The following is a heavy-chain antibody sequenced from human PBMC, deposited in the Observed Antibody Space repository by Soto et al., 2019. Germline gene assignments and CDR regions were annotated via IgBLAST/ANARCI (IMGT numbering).Heavy chain of an antibody. J-gene: IGHJ4*02. Sequence: GGSLRLSCAASGFTFSSYGMHWVRQAPGKGLEWVAVISYDGSNKYYADSVKGRFTISRDNSKNTLYLQMNSLRAEDTAVYYCAKLERTTDYWGQGTLVTVSS. D-gene: IGHD1-1*01. CDR2: ISYDGSNK. V-gene: IGHV3-30*18. CDR3: AKLERTTDY. CDR1: GFTFSSYG.